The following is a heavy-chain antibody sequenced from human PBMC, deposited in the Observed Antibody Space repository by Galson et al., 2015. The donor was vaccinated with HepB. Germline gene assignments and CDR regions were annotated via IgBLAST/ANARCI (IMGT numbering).Heavy chain of an antibody. CDR2: INHSGST. CDR3: ARSYYDSSGYYYGAFDI. V-gene: IGHV4-34*01. CDR1: GGSFSGYY. Sequence: ETLSLTCAVYGGSFSGYYWSWIRQPPGKGLEWIGEINHSGSTNYNPSLKGRVTISVDTSKNQFSLKLSSVTAADTAVYYCARSYYDSSGYYYGAFDIWGQGTMVTVSS. J-gene: IGHJ3*02. D-gene: IGHD3-22*01.